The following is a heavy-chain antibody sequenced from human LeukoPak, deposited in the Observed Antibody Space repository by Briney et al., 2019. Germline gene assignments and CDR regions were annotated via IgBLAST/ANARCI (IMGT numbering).Heavy chain of an antibody. V-gene: IGHV3-64D*09. CDR3: VKVGSAAGPGDFDY. Sequence: PGMSLTLSCSPSGFTFRTYAMHWVRQAPGKGLEYVSAISSNGDSTFYADSVKGRFTISRDKSKKTLYLQMSSLREEDTAVYYCVKVGSAAGPGDFDYWGQGTLVTVSS. CDR2: ISSNGDST. CDR1: GFTFRTYA. J-gene: IGHJ4*02. D-gene: IGHD6-13*01.